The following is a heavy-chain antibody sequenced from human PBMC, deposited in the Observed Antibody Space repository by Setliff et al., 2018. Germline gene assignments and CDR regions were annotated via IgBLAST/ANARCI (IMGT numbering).Heavy chain of an antibody. CDR3: ARGGCSATSCLDY. D-gene: IGHD2-2*01. CDR2: ISYDGSHK. J-gene: IGHJ4*02. Sequence: GGSLRLSCVGSGYNFGTYSMTWVRQVPGKGLQWVAVISYDGSHKYYADSVKGRFTISRDNSKNMLSLQMNSLEAEDTAVYYCARGGCSATSCLDYWGQGILVTVSS. CDR1: GYNFGTYS. V-gene: IGHV3-30*04.